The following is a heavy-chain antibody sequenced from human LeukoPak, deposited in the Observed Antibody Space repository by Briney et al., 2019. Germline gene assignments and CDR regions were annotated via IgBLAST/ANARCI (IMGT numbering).Heavy chain of an antibody. J-gene: IGHJ3*01. CDR2: IKEDGTHK. CDR3: AREARGTRAAFDV. D-gene: IGHD2-8*01. CDR1: GFSVITNY. Sequence: GGSLRLSCAPSGFSVITNYVTWVRQAPGKGLEWAANIKEDGTHKYYVGSVRGRFTISRDNAKNSLYLQMNSLRAEDTAIYYCAREARGTRAAFDVWGQGTMVTVFS. V-gene: IGHV3-7*01.